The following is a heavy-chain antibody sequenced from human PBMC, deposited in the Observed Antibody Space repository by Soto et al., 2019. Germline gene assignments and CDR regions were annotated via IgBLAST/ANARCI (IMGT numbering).Heavy chain of an antibody. J-gene: IGHJ3*01. V-gene: IGHV4-39*01. CDR2: IYYSGSST. Sequence: QLQLQESGPGLVKPSETLSLTCTVSGGSITSSGYFWGWIRQPPGKGLEWIGYIYYSGSSTYYNPSLRSRVAISRDPSTTQFSLKLSSVTATDTAVYYCARRFVDTNGYSFMAFDVWGQGTMVTVSS. CDR1: GGSITSSGYF. D-gene: IGHD3-22*01. CDR3: ARRFVDTNGYSFMAFDV.